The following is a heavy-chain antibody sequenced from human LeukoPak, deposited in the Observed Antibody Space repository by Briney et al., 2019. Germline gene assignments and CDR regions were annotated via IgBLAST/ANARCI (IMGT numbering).Heavy chain of an antibody. CDR3: ARASGDVVVPAAMDY. CDR1: GFTFSSYS. CDR2: ISSSSSYI. V-gene: IGHV3-21*01. Sequence: PGGSLRLSCAASGFTFSSYSMNWVRQAPGKGLEGVSSISSSSSYIYYADSVKGRFTISRDNAKNSLYLQMNSLRAEDTAVYYCARASGDVVVPAAMDYWGQGTLVTVSS. D-gene: IGHD2-2*01. J-gene: IGHJ4*02.